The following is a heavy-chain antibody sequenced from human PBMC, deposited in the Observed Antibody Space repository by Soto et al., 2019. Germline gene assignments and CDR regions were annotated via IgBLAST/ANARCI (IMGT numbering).Heavy chain of an antibody. CDR3: ARGERWLQFSANY. D-gene: IGHD1-26*01. Sequence: TLSLTCTVSGGSVSSADYFWSWTRQPPGKGLEYIGYIYYSGSTYYTPSLRGRLTISMDSSKNQLSLRLTSVTAADTAVYFCARGERWLQFSANYWGRGTLVTVSS. CDR1: GGSVSSADYF. J-gene: IGHJ4*02. CDR2: IYYSGST. V-gene: IGHV4-30-4*01.